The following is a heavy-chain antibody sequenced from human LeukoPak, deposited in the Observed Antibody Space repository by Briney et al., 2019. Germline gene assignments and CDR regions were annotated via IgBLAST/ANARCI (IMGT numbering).Heavy chain of an antibody. D-gene: IGHD3-22*01. CDR1: GGTFSSYA. V-gene: IGHV1-69*06. CDR2: IIPIFGTA. J-gene: IGHJ5*02. Sequence: SVKVSCKASGGTFSSYAISWVRQAPGQGLEWMGGIIPIFGTANYAQKFQGRVTITADKSTSTAYMELSSLRSEDTAVYYCARMNYYDSSGLNWFDPWGQGTLVTVSS. CDR3: ARMNYYDSSGLNWFDP.